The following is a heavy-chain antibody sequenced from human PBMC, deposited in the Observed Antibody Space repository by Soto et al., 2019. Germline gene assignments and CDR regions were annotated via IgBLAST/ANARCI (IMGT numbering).Heavy chain of an antibody. CDR2: INPNSGAT. J-gene: IGHJ3*02. D-gene: IGHD6-19*01. CDR1: GYTFTGYY. V-gene: IGHV1-2*02. Sequence: ASVKVSCKASGYTFTGYYMYWVRQAPGQGLEWMGWINPNSGATNYAQKFQGRVTMTRDTSISTANMELARLRFDDTAIYYCAREGEQWLSRAFDIWGQGTMVTASS. CDR3: AREGEQWLSRAFDI.